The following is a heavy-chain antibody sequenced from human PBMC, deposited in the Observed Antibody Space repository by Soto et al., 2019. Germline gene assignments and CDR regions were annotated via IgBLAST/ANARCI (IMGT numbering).Heavy chain of an antibody. D-gene: IGHD3-10*01. CDR3: AKGSFGFDY. V-gene: IGHV3-23*01. CDR1: GVTFTSYA. Sequence: PGGSLRLSCAASGVTFTSYAMTWVRQVPGEGLQWVSSISKSGDSTNYADSVKGRFTTSRDNSKNTLYLQMNSLRAEDTAIYYCAKGSFGFDYWGQGTLVTVSS. J-gene: IGHJ4*02. CDR2: ISKSGDST.